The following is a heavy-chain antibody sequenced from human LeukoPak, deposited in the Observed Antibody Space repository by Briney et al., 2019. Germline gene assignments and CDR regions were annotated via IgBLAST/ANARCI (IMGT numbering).Heavy chain of an antibody. D-gene: IGHD6-6*01. V-gene: IGHV5-51*01. CDR3: ARHRDGSSSSYYWFDP. J-gene: IGHJ5*02. Sequence: GESLKISCKGSGYSFTSYWIGWVRQMPGKGLEWMGIIYPGDSDTRYSPSFQGQVTISADKSISTAYLQWSSLKASDTAMYYCARHRDGSSSSYYWFDPWGQGTLVTVSS. CDR1: GYSFTSYW. CDR2: IYPGDSDT.